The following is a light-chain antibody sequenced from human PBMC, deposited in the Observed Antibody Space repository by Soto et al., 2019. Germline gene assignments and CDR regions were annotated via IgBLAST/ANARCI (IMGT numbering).Light chain of an antibody. V-gene: IGKV1-5*01. Sequence: DIQMTQSPSSLSASVGDRVTITCRASQSISSWLAWYQQKPGKAPKLLIYDASSLESGVPLRFSGSGSGTDFTLTISSLQSEDSAIYYCQQYKSWPPITFGQGTRLEIK. J-gene: IGKJ5*01. CDR2: DAS. CDR3: QQYKSWPPIT. CDR1: QSISSW.